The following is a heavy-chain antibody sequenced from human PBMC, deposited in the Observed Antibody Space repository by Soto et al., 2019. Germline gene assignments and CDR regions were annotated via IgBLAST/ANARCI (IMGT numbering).Heavy chain of an antibody. Sequence: QVQLQQWGAGLLKPSETLSLTCAVYGGSFSGYYWSWIRQPPGKGLEWIGEINHSGSTNYNPSLKRRVTISVDTSKNQFSLKLSSVTAADTAVYYCARGITGTTRWNYFDYWGQGTLVTVSS. CDR2: INHSGST. CDR3: ARGITGTTRWNYFDY. D-gene: IGHD1-7*01. CDR1: GGSFSGYY. V-gene: IGHV4-34*01. J-gene: IGHJ4*02.